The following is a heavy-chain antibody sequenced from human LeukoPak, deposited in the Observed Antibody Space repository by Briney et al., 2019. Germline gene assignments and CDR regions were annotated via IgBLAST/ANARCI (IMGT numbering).Heavy chain of an antibody. J-gene: IGHJ5*02. V-gene: IGHV1-46*01. Sequence: ASVKVSCKASGYTFTSYYMHWVRQAPGQGLEWMGIINPSGGSTSYAQKFQGRVTMTRDTSTSTAYMELSRLRSDDTAVYYCARTIYCSSTSCYPNWFDPWGQGTLVTVSS. CDR1: GYTFTSYY. CDR3: ARTIYCSSTSCYPNWFDP. D-gene: IGHD2-2*01. CDR2: INPSGGST.